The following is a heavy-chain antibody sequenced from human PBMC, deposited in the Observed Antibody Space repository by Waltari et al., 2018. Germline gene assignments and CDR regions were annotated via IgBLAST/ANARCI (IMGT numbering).Heavy chain of an antibody. CDR1: GAYIGRSAHY. CDR2: VCYGGNT. Sequence: QVQLLESRSGVVKTSQSMWLTCTVSGAYIGRSAHYSDWLRQAPGKGLEWIGFVCYGGNTYYSPSLKSRVTISLNTSKNQLSQRLTSVTTADTAVYYCAENPAVDRAVYFESWGQGTLVTVSS. CDR3: AENPAVDRAVYFES. D-gene: IGHD2-15*01. V-gene: IGHV4-30-4*08. J-gene: IGHJ4*02.